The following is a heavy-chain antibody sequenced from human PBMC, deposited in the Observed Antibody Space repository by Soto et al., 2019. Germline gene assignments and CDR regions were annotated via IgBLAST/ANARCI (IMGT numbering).Heavy chain of an antibody. D-gene: IGHD3-10*01. CDR3: ARGPPITMVRDKQKVNWFDP. V-gene: IGHV3-11*06. Sequence: PGGSLRLSCAASGFTFSDYYMSWIRQAPGKGLEWVSYISSSSSYTNYADSVKGRFTISRDNAKNSLYLQMNSLRAEDTAVYYCARGPPITMVRDKQKVNWFDPWGQGTLVTVSS. CDR1: GFTFSDYY. J-gene: IGHJ5*02. CDR2: ISSSSSYT.